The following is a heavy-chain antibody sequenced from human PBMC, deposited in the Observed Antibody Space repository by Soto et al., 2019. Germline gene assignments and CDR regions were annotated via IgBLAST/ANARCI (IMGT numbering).Heavy chain of an antibody. CDR2: ISGSGGST. V-gene: IGHV3-23*01. Sequence: EVQLLESGGGFVQPGGSLRLSCAASGFTFRSYGMSWVRQAPGKGLEWVSSISGSGGSTYYADSVKGRFTISRDNSKNTLYLQLNSLRAADTARYYCAKSLHDYGVWFQGTMVTVSS. CDR1: GFTFRSYG. J-gene: IGHJ3*01. CDR3: AKSLHDYGV. D-gene: IGHD4-17*01.